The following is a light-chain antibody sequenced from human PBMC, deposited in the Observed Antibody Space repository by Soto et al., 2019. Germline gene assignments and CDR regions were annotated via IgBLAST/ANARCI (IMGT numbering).Light chain of an antibody. J-gene: IGLJ3*02. CDR1: RSNIGAYYD. V-gene: IGLV1-40*01. Sequence: QSVLTQPPSVSGAPGQSVTISCPGTRSNIGAYYDVQWYQQFPRVAPKLLIYLNTNRPSGIPDRFSASKSGSSASLVVTGLQPEDEAVYYCQAYDTTLSGWVFGGGTKLTVL. CDR2: LNT. CDR3: QAYDTTLSGWV.